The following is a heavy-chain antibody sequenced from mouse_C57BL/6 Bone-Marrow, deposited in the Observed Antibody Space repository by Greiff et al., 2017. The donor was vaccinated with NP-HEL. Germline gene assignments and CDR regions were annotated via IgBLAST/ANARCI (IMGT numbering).Heavy chain of an antibody. Sequence: QVQLQQSGAELVKPGASVKLSCKASGYTFTSYWMQWVKQRPGQGLEWIGEIDPSDSYTNYNQKFKGKATLTVDTSSSTAYMQLSSLTSEDSAVYYCARKLAWFAYWGQGTLVTVSA. J-gene: IGHJ3*01. CDR1: GYTFTSYW. CDR2: IDPSDSYT. V-gene: IGHV1-50*01. CDR3: ARKLAWFAY.